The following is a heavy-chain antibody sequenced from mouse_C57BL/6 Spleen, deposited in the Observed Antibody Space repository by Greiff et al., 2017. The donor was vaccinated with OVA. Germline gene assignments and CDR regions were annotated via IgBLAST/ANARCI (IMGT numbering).Heavy chain of an antibody. CDR1: GYTFTSYW. J-gene: IGHJ2*01. V-gene: IGHV1-64*01. Sequence: QVQLQQPGAELVKPGASVKLSCKASGYTFTSYWMHWVKQRPGQGLEWIGMIHPNSGSTNYNEKFKSKATLTVDKSSSTAYMQLSSLTSEDSAVYYCARGILITTVVVPPLNGWGQGTTLTVSS. D-gene: IGHD1-1*01. CDR3: ARGILITTVVVPPLNG. CDR2: IHPNSGST.